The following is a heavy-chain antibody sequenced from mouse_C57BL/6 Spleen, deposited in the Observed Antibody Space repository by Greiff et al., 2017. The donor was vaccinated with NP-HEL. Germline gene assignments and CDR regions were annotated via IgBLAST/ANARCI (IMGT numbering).Heavy chain of an antibody. Sequence: QVQLQQSGAELVRPGASVTLSCKASGYTFTDYEMHWVKQTPVHGLEWIGAIDPETGGTAYNQKFKGKAILTAAKSSSTAYMELRSLTSEDSAVYYCTRGDPAWFAYWGQGTLVTVSA. CDR2: IDPETGGT. CDR3: TRGDPAWFAY. CDR1: GYTFTDYE. J-gene: IGHJ3*01. V-gene: IGHV1-15*01.